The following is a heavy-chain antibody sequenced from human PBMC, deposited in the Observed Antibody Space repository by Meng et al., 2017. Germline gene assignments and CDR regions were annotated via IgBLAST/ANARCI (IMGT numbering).Heavy chain of an antibody. CDR3: VLWFGELSFDY. V-gene: IGHV1-18*01. CDR1: GYTFTSYG. Sequence: QVRWVQSVLWVKNLGASVKVAVKASGYTFTSYGISWVRQAPGQGLEWMGWISAYNGNTNYAQKLQGRVTMTTDTSTSTAYMELRSLRSDDTAVYYCVLWFGELSFDYWGQGTLVTVSS. J-gene: IGHJ4*02. D-gene: IGHD3-10*01. CDR2: ISAYNGNT.